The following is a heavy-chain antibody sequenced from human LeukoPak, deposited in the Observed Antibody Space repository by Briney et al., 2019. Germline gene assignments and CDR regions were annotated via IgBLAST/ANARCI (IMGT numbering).Heavy chain of an antibody. Sequence: SETLSLTCTVSGGSISSSSYYWGWIRQPPGKGLEWIGSIYYSGSTNYNPSLKSRVTISVDTSKNQFSLKLSSVTAADTAVYYCARPWRNYYDSGSSDPWGQGTLVTVSS. V-gene: IGHV4-39*07. CDR3: ARPWRNYYDSGSSDP. J-gene: IGHJ5*02. D-gene: IGHD3-10*01. CDR2: IYYSGST. CDR1: GGSISSSSYY.